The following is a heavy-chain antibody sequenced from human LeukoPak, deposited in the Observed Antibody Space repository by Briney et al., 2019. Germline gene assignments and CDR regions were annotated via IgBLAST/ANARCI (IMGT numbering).Heavy chain of an antibody. D-gene: IGHD6-13*01. V-gene: IGHV1-18*01. CDR1: GYTFTSYG. CDR2: ISAYNGNT. CDR3: ARGIDIAAASQEDYYYGMDV. Sequence: ASVKVSCKASGYTFTSYGISWVRQAPGQGLEWMGWISAYNGNTNYAQKLQGRVTMTTDTSTSTAYMELRSLRSDDTAVYYCARGIDIAAASQEDYYYGMDVWGQGTTVTVSS. J-gene: IGHJ6*02.